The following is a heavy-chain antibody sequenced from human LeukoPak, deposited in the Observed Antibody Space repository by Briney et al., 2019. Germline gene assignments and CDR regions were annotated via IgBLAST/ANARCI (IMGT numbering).Heavy chain of an antibody. Sequence: GRSPRLSCAASGFTFSSYAMHWVRQAPGKGLKWVAVTSFDGSDNCYADSVKGRFTISRDNSKNTLYLQMNSLRPDDTAVYYCARAPGTMIVVDYWGQGTLVTVSS. V-gene: IGHV3-30*04. D-gene: IGHD3-22*01. CDR3: ARAPGTMIVVDY. CDR2: TSFDGSDN. CDR1: GFTFSSYA. J-gene: IGHJ4*02.